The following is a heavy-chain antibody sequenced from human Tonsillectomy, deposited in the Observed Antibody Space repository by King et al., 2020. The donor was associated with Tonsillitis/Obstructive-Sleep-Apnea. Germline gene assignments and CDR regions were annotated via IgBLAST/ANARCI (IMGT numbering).Heavy chain of an antibody. J-gene: IGHJ4*02. D-gene: IGHD3-9*01. CDR2: INHSGST. CDR1: GGSFSGYY. CDR3: ARDPYYDILTGPRASLDY. Sequence: VQLQQWGAGLLKPSETLSLTCAVYGGSFSGYYWSWIRQPPGKGLEWIGEINHSGSTNYNPSLKSRVTIAVDTSKNQVSLKLSSVTAAATAVYYCARDPYYDILTGPRASLDYWGQGTLGTVSS. V-gene: IGHV4-34*01.